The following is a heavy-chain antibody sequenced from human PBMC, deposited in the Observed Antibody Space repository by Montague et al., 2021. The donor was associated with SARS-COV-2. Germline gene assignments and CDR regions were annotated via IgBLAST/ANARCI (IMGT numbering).Heavy chain of an antibody. CDR2: INHTGSA. Sequence: SETLSLTCAVYNGSFSDYYWTWVRQPPGKGLEWVGEINHTGSASYNPSLKSRVTLSKDTSKNQFSLKLQSLTAADTAVYYCARGQVTISGVLIFIPAAGPLDVWGQGTLVTVSS. CDR1: NGSFSDYY. CDR3: ARGQVTISGVLIFIPAAGPLDV. J-gene: IGHJ3*01. D-gene: IGHD3-3*01. V-gene: IGHV4-34*01.